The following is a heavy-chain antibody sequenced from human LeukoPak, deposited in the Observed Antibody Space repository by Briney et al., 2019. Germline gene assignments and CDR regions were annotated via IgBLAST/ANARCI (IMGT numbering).Heavy chain of an antibody. CDR2: ISSSSSYI. J-gene: IGHJ4*02. Sequence: GGFLRLSCAASGFTFSSYSMNWVRQAPGKGLEWVPSISSSSSYIYYADSVKGRFTISRDNPKNSLYLQMNSLRAEDTAVYYCARAGVSSWYDYWGQGTLVTVSS. D-gene: IGHD6-13*01. V-gene: IGHV3-21*01. CDR1: GFTFSSYS. CDR3: ARAGVSSWYDY.